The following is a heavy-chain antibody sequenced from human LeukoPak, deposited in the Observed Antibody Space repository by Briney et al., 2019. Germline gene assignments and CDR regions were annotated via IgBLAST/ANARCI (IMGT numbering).Heavy chain of an antibody. D-gene: IGHD3-22*01. CDR2: ISGSGGST. CDR1: GFTFSSYG. CDR3: ARDSGYYSDEYFQH. J-gene: IGHJ1*01. V-gene: IGHV3-23*01. Sequence: QPGGTLRLSCAASGFTFSSYGMSWVRQAPGKGLEWVSAISGSGGSTYYADSVKGRFTISRDNAKNSLYLQMNSLRAEDTAVYYCARDSGYYSDEYFQHWGQGTLVTVSS.